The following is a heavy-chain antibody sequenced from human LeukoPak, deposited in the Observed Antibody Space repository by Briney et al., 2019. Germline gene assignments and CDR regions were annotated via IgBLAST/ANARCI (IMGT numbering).Heavy chain of an antibody. CDR3: AKGARYNWNHYFDY. CDR1: GFTVSSNY. D-gene: IGHD1-20*01. CDR2: IYSGGST. J-gene: IGHJ4*02. Sequence: GGSLRLSCAASGFTVSSNYMSWVRQAPGKGLEWVSVIYSGGSTYYADSVKGRLTISRDNSKNTLYLQMNSLRAEDTAVYYCAKGARYNWNHYFDYWGQGTLVTVSS. V-gene: IGHV3-53*01.